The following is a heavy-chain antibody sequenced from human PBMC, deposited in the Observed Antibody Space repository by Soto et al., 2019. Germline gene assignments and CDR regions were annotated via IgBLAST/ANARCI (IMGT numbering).Heavy chain of an antibody. V-gene: IGHV3-7*05. Sequence: EVQLVESGGGLVQPGGSLRLSCAASGFTFSSYWMSWVRQAPAKGLEWVANIKQDGSEKYYVDSVKGRFTISRDNAKNSLYLQMNSLRAEDTAVYYCARAMGSYYVDYWGHGTLVTVSS. D-gene: IGHD3-10*01. CDR3: ARAMGSYYVDY. CDR2: IKQDGSEK. CDR1: GFTFSSYW. J-gene: IGHJ4*01.